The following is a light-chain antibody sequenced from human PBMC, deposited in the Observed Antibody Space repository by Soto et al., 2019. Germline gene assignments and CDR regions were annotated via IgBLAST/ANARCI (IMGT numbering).Light chain of an antibody. Sequence: QLVLTQSPSASASLGASVKLTCTLSSGHNNYAIAWHEQQPEKGPRYLMKLNSYGSHSKGDGIPDRYSGYSSGTERYLIISSLQSEDEADYYCQTWGTGIVVFGGGTQLTVL. J-gene: IGLJ2*01. V-gene: IGLV4-69*01. CDR3: QTWGTGIVV. CDR1: SGHNNYA. CDR2: LNSYGSH.